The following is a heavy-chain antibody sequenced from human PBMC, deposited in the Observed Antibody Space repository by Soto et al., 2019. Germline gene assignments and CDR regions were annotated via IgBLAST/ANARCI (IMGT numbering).Heavy chain of an antibody. CDR1: GGSFSGYY. V-gene: IGHV4-34*01. CDR3: ARVPVVVVPAAIQPPPYYNYYHMAV. CDR2: INHSGST. D-gene: IGHD2-2*01. J-gene: IGHJ6*03. Sequence: SETLSLTCAVYGGSFSGYYWSWIRQPPGKGLEWIGEINHSGSTNYNPSLKSRVTISVDTSKNQFSLKLSYVTAADTAVYYCARVPVVVVPAAIQPPPYYNYYHMAVLVKAPTVT.